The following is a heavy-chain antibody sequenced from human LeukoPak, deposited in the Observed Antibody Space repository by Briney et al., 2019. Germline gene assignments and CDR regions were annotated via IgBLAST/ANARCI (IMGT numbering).Heavy chain of an antibody. Sequence: ASVKVSCKASGYTFTSYGISWVRQAPGQGLEWMGWISAYNGNTNYAQKLQGRVTMTTDTSTSTAYMELRSLRSDDTAVYYCARADCSGGSCYFYAFDIWGQGTMVTVSS. CDR2: ISAYNGNT. CDR1: GYTFTSYG. CDR3: ARADCSGGSCYFYAFDI. J-gene: IGHJ3*02. V-gene: IGHV1-18*01. D-gene: IGHD2-15*01.